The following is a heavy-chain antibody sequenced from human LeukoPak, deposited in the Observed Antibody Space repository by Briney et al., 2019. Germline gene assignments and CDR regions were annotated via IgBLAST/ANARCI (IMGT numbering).Heavy chain of an antibody. Sequence: GGSLRLSCAASGFTFSDYYTSWIRQAPGKGLEWVSYISSSGSTIYYADSVKGRFTISRDNAKSSLYLQMNSLRAEDTAVYYCARAANTMVRGVIDYWGQGTLVTVSS. CDR2: ISSSGSTI. CDR1: GFTFSDYY. D-gene: IGHD3-10*01. CDR3: ARAANTMVRGVIDY. J-gene: IGHJ4*02. V-gene: IGHV3-11*01.